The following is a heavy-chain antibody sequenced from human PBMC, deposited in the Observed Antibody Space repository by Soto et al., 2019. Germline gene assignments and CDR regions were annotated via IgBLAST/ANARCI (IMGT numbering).Heavy chain of an antibody. CDR2: INAGNGNT. V-gene: IGHV1-3*01. CDR1: GYTFTSYA. Sequence: GASVKVSCKASGYTFTSYAMHWVRQAPGKRLEWMGWINAGNGNTKYSQKFQGRVTITRDTSASTAYMELSSLRSEDTAVYYCARDGGRHCSGGSCYGYGMDVWGQGTTVTVSS. D-gene: IGHD2-15*01. J-gene: IGHJ6*02. CDR3: ARDGGRHCSGGSCYGYGMDV.